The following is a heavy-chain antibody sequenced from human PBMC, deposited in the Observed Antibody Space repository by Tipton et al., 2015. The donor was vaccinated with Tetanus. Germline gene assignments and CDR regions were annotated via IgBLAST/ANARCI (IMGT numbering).Heavy chain of an antibody. D-gene: IGHD2-15*01. CDR1: GFTFSNYG. J-gene: IGHJ5*02. CDR2: MSKDGGFK. Sequence: SLRLSCAASGFTFSNYGMHWVRQAPGKGLEWVAVMSKDGGFKHYVDPAKGRFTISRDNAKNTLYLQMNSLRAEDTAVYYRVREDIVLRIYAVIDLWGQGTLVTVSS. V-gene: IGHV3-30*03. CDR3: VREDIVLRIYAVIDL.